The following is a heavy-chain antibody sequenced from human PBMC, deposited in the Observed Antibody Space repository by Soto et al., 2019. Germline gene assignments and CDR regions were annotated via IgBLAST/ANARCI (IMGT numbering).Heavy chain of an antibody. CDR2: IRSKAYGGTT. V-gene: IGHV3-49*03. D-gene: IGHD3-16*02. J-gene: IGHJ4*02. CDR3: TSTSYYDYIWGSYRYNNLDD. CDR1: GFTFGDYA. Sequence: GGSLRLSCTASGFTFGDYAMSWFRQAPGKGLEWVGFIRSKAYGGTTEYAASVKGRFTISRDDSKSIAYLQMNSLKTEDTAVYYCTSTSYYDYIWGSYRYNNLDDWGQGTLVTVSS.